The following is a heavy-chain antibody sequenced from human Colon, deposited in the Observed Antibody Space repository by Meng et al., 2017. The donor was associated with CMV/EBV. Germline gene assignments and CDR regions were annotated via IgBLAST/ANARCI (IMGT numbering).Heavy chain of an antibody. CDR3: AITPLRVLEADVFHY. V-gene: IGHV3-30*02. J-gene: IGHJ4*02. CDR1: GVTFSTYG. D-gene: IGHD3-3*01. Sequence: GESLKISCAASGVTFSTYGIHWVRQAPGKGPQWVAFIPYDGTQTYYADSVKGRFIISRDNSKNTLYLEMKRLRVEDTAVYHCAITPLRVLEADVFHYWGQGTLVTVSS. CDR2: IPYDGTQT.